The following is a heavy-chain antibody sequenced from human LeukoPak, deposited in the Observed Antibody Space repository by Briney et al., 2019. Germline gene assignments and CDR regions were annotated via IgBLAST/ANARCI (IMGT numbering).Heavy chain of an antibody. CDR1: GYSLTSYW. Sequence: GESLKISCKASGYSLTSYWIGWVRQMPGKGLEWMGIIYPGDSDTRYSPSFEGQVTISADKSTSTASVQWSSLKASDTAIYYCARRDYGGNSYFDSWGQGTLVTVSS. CDR2: IYPGDSDT. CDR3: ARRDYGGNSYFDS. V-gene: IGHV5-51*01. J-gene: IGHJ4*02. D-gene: IGHD4-23*01.